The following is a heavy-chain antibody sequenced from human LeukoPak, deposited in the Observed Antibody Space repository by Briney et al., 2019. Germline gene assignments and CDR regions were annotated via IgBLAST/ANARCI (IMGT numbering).Heavy chain of an antibody. V-gene: IGHV4-34*01. Sequence: PSETLSLTCAVYGGSFSGYYWSWIRQPPGKGLEWIGEINHSGSTNYNPSLKSRVTISVDTSKNRFSLKLSSVTAADTAVYYCASHGVAAEVHWFAPWGQGTLVTVSS. D-gene: IGHD2-15*01. CDR1: GGSFSGYY. CDR3: ASHGVAAEVHWFAP. J-gene: IGHJ5*02. CDR2: INHSGST.